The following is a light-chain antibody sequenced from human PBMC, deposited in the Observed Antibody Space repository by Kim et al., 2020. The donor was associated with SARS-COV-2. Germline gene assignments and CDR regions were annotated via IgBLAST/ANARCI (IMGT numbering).Light chain of an antibody. CDR2: GAS. CDR1: ESVSNNY. V-gene: IGKV3-20*01. Sequence: EIVLTQSPGTLSLSPGERATLSCRASESVSNNYVAWYQQKPGQAPRLLIYGASTRATGTPDRFSGSGSGTDFTLTISRLEPEDFAVYYCQQYDTAPTYTFGQGTRLEI. J-gene: IGKJ2*01. CDR3: QQYDTAPTYT.